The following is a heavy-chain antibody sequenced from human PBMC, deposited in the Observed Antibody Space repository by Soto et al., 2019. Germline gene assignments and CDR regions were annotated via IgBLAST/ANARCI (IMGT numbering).Heavy chain of an antibody. CDR2: INHSGST. Sequence: SETLSLTCAVYGGSFSGYYWSWIRQPPGKGLEWIGEINHSGSTNYNPSLKSRVTISVDTSKNQFSLKLSSVTAADTAVYYCARGYERFDYWGQGTLVTVSS. D-gene: IGHD5-12*01. CDR3: ARGYERFDY. CDR1: GGSFSGYY. J-gene: IGHJ4*02. V-gene: IGHV4-34*01.